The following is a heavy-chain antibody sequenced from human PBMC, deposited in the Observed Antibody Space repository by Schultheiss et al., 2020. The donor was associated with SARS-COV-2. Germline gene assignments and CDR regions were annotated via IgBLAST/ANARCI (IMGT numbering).Heavy chain of an antibody. V-gene: IGHV1-18*01. CDR3: ARDLMAGTFYYYYYGMDV. CDR1: GYTFTSYG. J-gene: IGHJ6*02. Sequence: ASVKVSCKASGYTFTSYGISWVRQAPGQGLKWMGWISAYNGNTNYAHKLQGRVTMTTDTSTSTAYMELRSLRSDDTAVYYCARDLMAGTFYYYYYGMDVWGQGTTVTVSS. D-gene: IGHD6-19*01. CDR2: ISAYNGNT.